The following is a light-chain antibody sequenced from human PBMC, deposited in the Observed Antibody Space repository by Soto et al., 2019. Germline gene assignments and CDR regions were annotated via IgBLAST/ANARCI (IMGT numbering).Light chain of an antibody. Sequence: QSVLTQPPSVSAAPGQKVTISCSGSSSNIGNNYVSWYQQLPGTAPKLLIYDNNQRPLGIPDRFSGSTSGTSATLGITGLQTGDEADYYCATWDSSRSAVVFGGGTKVTVL. CDR3: ATWDSSRSAVV. V-gene: IGLV1-51*01. J-gene: IGLJ2*01. CDR1: SSNIGNNY. CDR2: DNN.